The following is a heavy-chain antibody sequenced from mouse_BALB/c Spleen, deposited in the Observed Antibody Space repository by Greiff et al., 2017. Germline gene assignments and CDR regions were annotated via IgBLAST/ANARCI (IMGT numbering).Heavy chain of an antibody. D-gene: IGHD2-1*01. CDR3: ASYDYGNYGNAMDD. CDR2: IDPANGNT. CDR1: GFNIKDTY. J-gene: IGHJ4*01. Sequence: VQLKQSGAELVKPGASVKLSCTASGFNIKDTYMHWVKQRPEQGLEWIGRIDPANGNTKYDPKFQGKATITADTSSNTAYLQLSSLTSEDTAVYYCASYDYGNYGNAMDDWGQGTSVTVSS. V-gene: IGHV14-3*02.